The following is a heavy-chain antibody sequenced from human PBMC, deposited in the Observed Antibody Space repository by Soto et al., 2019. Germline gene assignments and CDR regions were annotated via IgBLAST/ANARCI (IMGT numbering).Heavy chain of an antibody. D-gene: IGHD3-16*01. Sequence: QVQLVQSGGEVKRPGASVRVSCKASGYSFTTYGIGWVRQAPGQGLEWMGWISAYNGHTDYAQKFRGRATMTTDPATNTVSMELRSLKFDATAVYYCARGGTWGARDFDYWGQGTLVTVSS. CDR3: ARGGTWGARDFDY. V-gene: IGHV1-18*01. CDR1: GYSFTTYG. J-gene: IGHJ4*02. CDR2: ISAYNGHT.